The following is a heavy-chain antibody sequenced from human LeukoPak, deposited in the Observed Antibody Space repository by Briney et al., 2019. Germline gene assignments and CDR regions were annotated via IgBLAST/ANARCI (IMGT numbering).Heavy chain of an antibody. V-gene: IGHV1-69*13. Sequence: SVKVSCKASGGTFSSYAISWVRQAPGQGLEWMGGIIPIFGTANYAQKFQGRVTIAADESTSTAYMELSSLRSEDTAVYYCARDSGSYLLYFDYWGQGTLVTVSS. D-gene: IGHD1-26*01. CDR3: ARDSGSYLLYFDY. CDR1: GGTFSSYA. J-gene: IGHJ4*02. CDR2: IIPIFGTA.